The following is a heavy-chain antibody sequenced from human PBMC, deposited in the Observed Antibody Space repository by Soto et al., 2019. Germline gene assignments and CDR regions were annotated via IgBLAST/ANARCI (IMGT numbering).Heavy chain of an antibody. Sequence: PGGSLRLSCAASGFIFTRYSMNWVRQAPGKGLEWVSSISGTTNYIYYGDSMKGRFTISRDNAKNSLYLEMNSLRAEDTAVYYCARESEDLTSNFNYWGQGTLVTVSS. J-gene: IGHJ4*02. CDR1: GFIFTRYS. CDR2: ISGTTNYI. CDR3: ARESEDLTSNFNY. V-gene: IGHV3-21*06.